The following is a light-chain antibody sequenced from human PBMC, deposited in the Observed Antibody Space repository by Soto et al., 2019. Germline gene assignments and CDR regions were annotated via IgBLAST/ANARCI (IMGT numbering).Light chain of an antibody. CDR1: SSNIGNNY. J-gene: IGLJ1*01. V-gene: IGLV1-51*02. Sequence: QSVLTQPPSVSAAPGQKVTISCSGSSSNIGNNYVSWYQQLPGTAPKLLIYENNKRPSGIPDRFSGSKSGTSATLGITGLQTGDEADYYCGTWDSSLSAGRYVFGTGTQLTVL. CDR3: GTWDSSLSAGRYV. CDR2: ENN.